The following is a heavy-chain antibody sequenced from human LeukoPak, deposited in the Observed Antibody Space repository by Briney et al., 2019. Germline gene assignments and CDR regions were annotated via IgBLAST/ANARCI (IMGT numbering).Heavy chain of an antibody. CDR3: ARGRFLDAFDI. Sequence: PSETLSLTCTVSGGSISSYYWTWIRQPPGKGLEWIGYIYYSGSTKYKPSLKSRVTISVDTSKNQFSLKLSSVTAADTAVYYCARGRFLDAFDIWGQGTMVTVSS. J-gene: IGHJ3*02. D-gene: IGHD3-3*01. CDR2: IYYSGST. V-gene: IGHV4-59*01. CDR1: GGSISSYY.